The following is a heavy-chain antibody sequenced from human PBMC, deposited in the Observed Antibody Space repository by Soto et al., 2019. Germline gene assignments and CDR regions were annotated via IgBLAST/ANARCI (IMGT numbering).Heavy chain of an antibody. CDR1: GFTFSSYG. J-gene: IGHJ5*02. Sequence: GGSLRLSCAASGFTFSSYGMHWVRQAPGKGQGLVAVIWYDGSNKYYADSVKGRFTISRDNSKNTLYLQMNSLRAEDTAVYYCARDFGTHPSGKDLAAQMNRLAPWGQGPLVTVSS. CDR3: ARDFGTHPSGKDLAAQMNRLAP. CDR2: IWYDGSNK. D-gene: IGHD6-25*01. V-gene: IGHV3-33*01.